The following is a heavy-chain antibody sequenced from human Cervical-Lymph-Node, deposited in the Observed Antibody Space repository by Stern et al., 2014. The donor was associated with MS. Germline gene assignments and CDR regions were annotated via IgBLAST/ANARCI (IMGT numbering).Heavy chain of an antibody. J-gene: IGHJ4*02. Sequence: QVQLVQSGAEVKKPGSSVKVSCKASGGSFSTNAISWVRQAPGQGLEWMGGIVSIFDTATYAQRFRGRVTITADESTSTAYLDLSSLRSGDTAVYFCTREHHGGNFASWGQGTLVTVSS. CDR2: IVSIFDTA. CDR3: TREHHGGNFAS. CDR1: GGSFSTNA. D-gene: IGHD4-23*01. V-gene: IGHV1-69*01.